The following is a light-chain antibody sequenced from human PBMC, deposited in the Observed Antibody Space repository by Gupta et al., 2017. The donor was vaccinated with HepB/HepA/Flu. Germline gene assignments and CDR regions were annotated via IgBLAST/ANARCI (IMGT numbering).Light chain of an antibody. CDR2: KAS. Sequence: DIQMTQSPSTVSASVGDRVTITCRASQSISSWSAWYQQKPGKAPNLLIYKASSLESGVPSRFSGSGSETEFTLTISSLQSDDFATYYCQQYNHYSSFTFGPGTTVDIK. CDR3: QQYNHYSSFT. V-gene: IGKV1-5*03. CDR1: QSISSW. J-gene: IGKJ3*01.